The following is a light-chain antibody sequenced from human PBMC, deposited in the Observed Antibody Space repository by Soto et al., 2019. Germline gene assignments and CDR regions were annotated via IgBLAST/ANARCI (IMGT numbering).Light chain of an antibody. J-gene: IGLJ3*02. Sequence: QSVLTQPPSVSGAPGQRVTISCTGTRSNIGAGYDVHWYQQIPGTAPKLLIYRNHDRPSGVPDRFSGSKSGTSASLTITGLQAEDEADYYCQSYDTSVSGARVFDGGTKVTVL. V-gene: IGLV1-40*01. CDR1: RSNIGAGYD. CDR2: RNH. CDR3: QSYDTSVSGARV.